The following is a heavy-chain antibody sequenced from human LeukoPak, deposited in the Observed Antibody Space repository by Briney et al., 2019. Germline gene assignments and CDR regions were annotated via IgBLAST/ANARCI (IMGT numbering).Heavy chain of an antibody. D-gene: IGHD3-22*01. CDR1: GLKFRDYY. V-gene: IGHV3-11*01. Sequence: PGGSLRLSCAASGLKFRDYYMSWIRQAPGKGLEWISYISMSGSVIQYSDSVKGRFTTSRDNVKNSLHLQMDSLRVDDTAVYYCARGGWSRGWFDPWGQGTLVSVSS. CDR3: ARGGWSRGWFDP. J-gene: IGHJ5*02. CDR2: ISMSGSVI.